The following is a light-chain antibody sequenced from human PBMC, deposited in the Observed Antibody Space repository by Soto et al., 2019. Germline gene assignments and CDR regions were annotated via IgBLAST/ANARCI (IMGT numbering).Light chain of an antibody. CDR3: HSYHLSLRGPA. CDR1: RSNIGAGYD. V-gene: IGLV1-40*01. Sequence: QSVLTQPPSLSGAPGQRVTISCTGSRSNIGAGYDVHWYQHLPGTAPKVLIFDNSNRPSGVPDRFSGSKSGTSASLAITGLQAEDDAVDYCHSYHLSLRGPAFGGGTKLTVL. J-gene: IGLJ2*01. CDR2: DNS.